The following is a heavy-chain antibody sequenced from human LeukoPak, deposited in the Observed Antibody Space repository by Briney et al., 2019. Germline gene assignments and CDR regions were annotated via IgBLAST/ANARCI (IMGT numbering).Heavy chain of an antibody. CDR1: GFTFSSYG. CDR3: ARGGSSSWSHGDY. Sequence: GGSLRLSCAASGFTFSSYGIHWVRQAPGKGLEWVAVITYDGIRKYYADSVKGRFTISRDNSKNTLYLQMNTLRPEDTAVYHCARGGSSSWSHGDYWGQGTLVTVSS. V-gene: IGHV3-30*03. J-gene: IGHJ4*02. D-gene: IGHD6-13*01. CDR2: ITYDGIRK.